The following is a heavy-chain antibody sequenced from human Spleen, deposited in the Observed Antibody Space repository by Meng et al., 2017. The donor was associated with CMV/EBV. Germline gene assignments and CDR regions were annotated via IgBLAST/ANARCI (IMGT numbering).Heavy chain of an antibody. CDR2: ISYDGSEI. J-gene: IGHJ4*03. CDR3: ARVYLSYFFDY. V-gene: IGHV3-30*03. CDR1: GFTFDSYG. Sequence: GGSLRLSCAASGFTFDSYGFHWVRQAPGKGLEWVSFISYDGSEITYADSVKDRFTISRDKSKNTLFLQMNSLRNEDTAVYYCARVYLSYFFDYWGHGTLVTVSS. D-gene: IGHD2-8*01.